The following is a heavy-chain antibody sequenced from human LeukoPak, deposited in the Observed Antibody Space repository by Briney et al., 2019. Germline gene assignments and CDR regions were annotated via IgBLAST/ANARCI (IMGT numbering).Heavy chain of an antibody. Sequence: PSETLSLTCTVPGGSISSYYWSWLRQPPGKGLEWVGYIYYSGSTNYNPSLKSRVTISVDTSKNQFSLKLSSVTAADTAVYYCARERGRDAFDIWGQGTMVTVSS. J-gene: IGHJ3*02. CDR3: ARERGRDAFDI. V-gene: IGHV4-59*01. CDR1: GGSISSYY. CDR2: IYYSGST.